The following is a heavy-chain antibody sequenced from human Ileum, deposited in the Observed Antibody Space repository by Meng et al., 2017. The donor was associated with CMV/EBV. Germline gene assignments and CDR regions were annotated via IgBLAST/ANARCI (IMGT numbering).Heavy chain of an antibody. D-gene: IGHD1-7*01. CDR1: GDSVSNNSAA. J-gene: IGHJ4*02. V-gene: IGHV6-1*01. CDR3: ARENFRRVGWNYADY. CDR2: TYYRSKWYN. Sequence: SETLSLTCGISGDSVSNNSAAWNWIRQSPSRGLEWLRRTYYRSKWYNDYAISVKSRITISPDTSKNQFSLQLRSVTPEDTALYYCARENFRRVGWNYADYWGQGTLVTVSS.